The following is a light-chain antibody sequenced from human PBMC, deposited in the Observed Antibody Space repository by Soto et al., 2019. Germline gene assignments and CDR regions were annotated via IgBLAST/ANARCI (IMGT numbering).Light chain of an antibody. CDR1: QSISSW. CDR2: KAS. J-gene: IGKJ1*01. Sequence: DIQMTQSVSTLSASVGDRVTITCRASQSISSWLAWYQQKPGKAPKLLIYKASTLESGVPSRFSGSGSGTEFTLTISSLQPDDFATYYCQQYNSYSRPFGQGTKVEIK. CDR3: QQYNSYSRP. V-gene: IGKV1-5*03.